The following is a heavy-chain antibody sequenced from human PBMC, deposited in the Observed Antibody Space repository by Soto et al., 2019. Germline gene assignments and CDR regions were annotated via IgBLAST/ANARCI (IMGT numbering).Heavy chain of an antibody. J-gene: IGHJ4*02. D-gene: IGHD3-3*01. CDR1: GGTFSSYA. Sequence: SVKVSCKASGGTFSSYAISWVRQAPGQGLEWMGGIIPIFGTANYAQKFQGRVTITADESTSTAYMELSSLRSEGTAVYYCARNNFGVVIGPFDYWGQGTLVTVSS. CDR3: ARNNFGVVIGPFDY. CDR2: IIPIFGTA. V-gene: IGHV1-69*13.